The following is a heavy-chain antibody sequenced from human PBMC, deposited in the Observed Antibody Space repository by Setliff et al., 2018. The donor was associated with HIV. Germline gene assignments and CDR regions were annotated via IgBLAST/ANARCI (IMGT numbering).Heavy chain of an antibody. CDR3: ATEGRRDGYNPGFDY. CDR2: IYTGGST. V-gene: IGHV4-61*09. D-gene: IGHD5-12*01. Sequence: PSETLSLTCTVSGDSLSSGSYYWSWIRQPAGKGLEWIGHIYTGGSTNYNPSLKSRVTISVDTSKNQFSLKLSSVTAADTAVYYCATEGRRDGYNPGFDYWGQGTLVTVSS. CDR1: GDSLSSGSYY. J-gene: IGHJ4*02.